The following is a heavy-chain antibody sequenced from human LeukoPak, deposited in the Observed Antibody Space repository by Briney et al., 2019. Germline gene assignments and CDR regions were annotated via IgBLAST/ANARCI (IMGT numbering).Heavy chain of an antibody. Sequence: PGRSLRLSCAASGFTFSSYGMHWVRQAPGKGLEWVAVIWYDGSNKYYADSVKGRFTISRDNSKNTLYLQMNSLRAEDTAVYYCAGDLGVQDYWGQGTLVTVSS. J-gene: IGHJ4*02. D-gene: IGHD1-26*01. V-gene: IGHV3-33*01. CDR1: GFTFSSYG. CDR3: AGDLGVQDY. CDR2: IWYDGSNK.